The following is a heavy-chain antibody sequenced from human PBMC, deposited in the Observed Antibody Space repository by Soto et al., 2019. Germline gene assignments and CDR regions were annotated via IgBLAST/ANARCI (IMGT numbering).Heavy chain of an antibody. CDR2: IRSKIHGGTA. J-gene: IGHJ4*02. V-gene: IGHV3-15*01. CDR3: AKDVAVTGGGALVY. D-gene: IGHD2-15*01. CDR1: GLPFRDAW. Sequence: EVHLVESGGGLVKPGGSLRVSCAASGLPFRDAWMTWVRQAPGKGLEWVGHIRSKIHGGTAEYAAPVQGRFTISRDDSTDTVYLQMNSLKIEDTAIYYCAKDVAVTGGGALVYWGQGTLVTISS.